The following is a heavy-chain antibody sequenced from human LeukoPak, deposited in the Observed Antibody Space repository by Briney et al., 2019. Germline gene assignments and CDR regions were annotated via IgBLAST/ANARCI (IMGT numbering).Heavy chain of an antibody. CDR3: ARRGYYDSSGSPPPDY. CDR2: IYPGDSNT. Sequence: GESLKISCKGSGYSFTSYWIGWVRQMPGKGLEWMGIIYPGDSNTRYSPSFQGQVTISADKSISTAYLQWSSLKASDTAMYYCARRGYYDSSGSPPPDYWGQGTLVTVSS. J-gene: IGHJ4*02. V-gene: IGHV5-51*01. D-gene: IGHD3-22*01. CDR1: GYSFTSYW.